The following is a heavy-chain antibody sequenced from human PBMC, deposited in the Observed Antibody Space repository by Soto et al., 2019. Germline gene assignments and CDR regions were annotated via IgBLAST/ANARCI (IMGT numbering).Heavy chain of an antibody. CDR1: GFSLSTTGMR. J-gene: IGHJ4*02. D-gene: IGHD6-19*01. CDR3: ARIPGWLQGFDS. Sequence: SGPTLVNPTQTLTLTCTFSGFSLSTTGMRVSWIRQPPGKALEWLARIDWDDDKFYTTSLKARLTISKDTSKNQVVLTMTNMDPVDTATYFCARIPGWLQGFDSWGQGTLVTVSS. V-gene: IGHV2-70*04. CDR2: IDWDDDK.